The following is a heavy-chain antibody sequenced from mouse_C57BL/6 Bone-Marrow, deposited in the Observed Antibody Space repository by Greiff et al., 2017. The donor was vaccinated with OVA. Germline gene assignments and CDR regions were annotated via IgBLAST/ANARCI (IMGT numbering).Heavy chain of an antibody. CDR3: ARDLYDYAMDY. CDR2: SRNKANDYTT. CDR1: GFTFSDFY. V-gene: IGHV7-1*01. J-gene: IGHJ4*01. Sequence: EVMLVESGGGLVQSGRSLRLSCATSGFTFSDFYMEWVRQAPGKGLEWIAASRNKANDYTTEYSASVKARFIVSRDTSQSILYLQMNALRAEDTAIYYCARDLYDYAMDYWGQGTSVTVSS. D-gene: IGHD1-1*01.